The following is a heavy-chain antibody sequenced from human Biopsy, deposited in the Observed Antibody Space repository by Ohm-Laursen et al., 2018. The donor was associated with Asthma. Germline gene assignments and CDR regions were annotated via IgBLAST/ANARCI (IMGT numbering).Heavy chain of an antibody. Sequence: SPVKVSRKASGYNFISFAIHWVRQAPGQRLEWMGWVNTGNGDTKYSQKFQGRVTITRDTSASTAYMELRSLRSEDTATYYCARTYYDFLTGQVKDVFGVWGQGTMVTVSS. V-gene: IGHV1-3*04. D-gene: IGHD3-9*01. CDR3: ARTYYDFLTGQVKDVFGV. CDR2: VNTGNGDT. J-gene: IGHJ3*01. CDR1: GYNFISFA.